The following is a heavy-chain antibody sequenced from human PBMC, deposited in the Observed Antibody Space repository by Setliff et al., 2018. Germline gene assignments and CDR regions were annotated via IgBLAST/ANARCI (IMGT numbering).Heavy chain of an antibody. CDR2: ISSTSSYI. J-gene: IGHJ4*02. CDR1: GFTFSSYS. CDR3: ARVAMGASCSGTSCQKYRFDY. V-gene: IGHV3-21*01. D-gene: IGHD2-2*01. Sequence: GGSLRLSCAASGFTFSSYSINWVRQAPGKGLEWVSSISSTSSYIFYADSVKGRFTISRDNAKNSVFLQMNSLRAEDTAVYFCARVAMGASCSGTSCQKYRFDYWGQGTLVTVSS.